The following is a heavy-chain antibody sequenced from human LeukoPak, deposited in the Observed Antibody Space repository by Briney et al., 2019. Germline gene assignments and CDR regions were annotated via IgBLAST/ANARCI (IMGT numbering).Heavy chain of an antibody. J-gene: IGHJ4*02. D-gene: IGHD3-22*01. CDR3: ARGVDSSGYYDY. V-gene: IGHV3-7*02. CDR1: GFTFSRYW. CDR2: IKEDGSVK. Sequence: GGSLRLSCAASGFTFSRYWMSWVRQAPGKGLEWVANIKEDGSVKYYVESVKGRFTISRDNAKNSLYLQMNSLRAEDTAVYYCARGVDSSGYYDYWGQGTLVTVSS.